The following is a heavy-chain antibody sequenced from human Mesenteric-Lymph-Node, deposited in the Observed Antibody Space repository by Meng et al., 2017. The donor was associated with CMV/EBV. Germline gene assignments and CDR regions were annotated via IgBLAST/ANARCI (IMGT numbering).Heavy chain of an antibody. CDR3: ARRLSIGWFYDY. CDR2: IDYAGST. D-gene: IGHD2-15*01. V-gene: IGHV4-39*01. J-gene: IGHJ4*02. CDR1: GDSISRGSYY. Sequence: CSVSGDSISRGSYYWDWIRQPPGKGLEWIGSIDYAGSTYYNPSLKSRVTISGDTSKNQFSLKLSSVSAADTAVYYCARRLSIGWFYDYWGQGTLVTVS.